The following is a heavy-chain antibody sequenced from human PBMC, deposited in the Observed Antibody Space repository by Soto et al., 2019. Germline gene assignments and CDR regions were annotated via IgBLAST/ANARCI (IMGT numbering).Heavy chain of an antibody. D-gene: IGHD5-12*01. CDR1: GFTVSSNY. J-gene: IGHJ1*01. CDR3: ASEVATITSEYFQH. CDR2: IYSGGST. V-gene: IGHV3-66*01. Sequence: GGSLRLSCAASGFTVSSNYMSWVRQAPGKGLEWVSVIYSGGSTYYADSVKGRFTISRDNSKNTLYLQMNSLRAEDTAVYYCASEVATITSEYFQHWGQGTLVTVSS.